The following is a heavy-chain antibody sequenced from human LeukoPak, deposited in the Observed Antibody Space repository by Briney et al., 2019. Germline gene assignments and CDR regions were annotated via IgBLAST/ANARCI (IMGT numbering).Heavy chain of an antibody. CDR2: IWYDGSNK. CDR3: AADWELRSY. D-gene: IGHD1-26*01. Sequence: GGSLRLSCAASGFTFSSYGMHWVRQTPGKGLEWVAVIWYDGSNKYYADSVKGRFTISRDNSKNTLYLQMNSLRAEDTAVYYCAADWELRSYWGQGTLVTVSS. CDR1: GFTFSSYG. J-gene: IGHJ4*02. V-gene: IGHV3-33*01.